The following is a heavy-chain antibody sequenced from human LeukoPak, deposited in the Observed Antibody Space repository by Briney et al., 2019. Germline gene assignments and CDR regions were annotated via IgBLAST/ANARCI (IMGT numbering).Heavy chain of an antibody. CDR3: ARTFSGRFDY. CDR2: IYITGGT. CDR1: GGSMDNYY. D-gene: IGHD3-16*01. V-gene: IGHV4-4*07. Sequence: SETPSLTCTVSGGSMDNYYWSWIRQPAGKGLEWIGRIYITGGTSYSPSLSSRVLMSVDTSKNQFSLKLTSVTAADTAVYYCARTFSGRFDYWGHGTVVTVSS. J-gene: IGHJ4*01.